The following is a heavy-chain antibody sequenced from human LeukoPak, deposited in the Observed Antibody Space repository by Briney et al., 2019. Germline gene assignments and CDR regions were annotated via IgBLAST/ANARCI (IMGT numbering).Heavy chain of an antibody. D-gene: IGHD2-15*01. V-gene: IGHV3-49*04. J-gene: IGHJ4*02. CDR2: IRSKAYGGTT. Sequence: GGSLRLSCTASGFTFNNYWMSWVRQAPGKGLEWVGFIRSKAYGGTTEYAASVKGRFTISRDDSKSIAYLQMNSLKTEDTAVYYCTRASTVVTGVDYWGQGTLVTVSS. CDR1: GFTFNNYW. CDR3: TRASTVVTGVDY.